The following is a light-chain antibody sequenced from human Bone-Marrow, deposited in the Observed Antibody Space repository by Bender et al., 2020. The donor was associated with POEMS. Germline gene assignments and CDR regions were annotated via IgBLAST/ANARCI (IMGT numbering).Light chain of an antibody. CDR2: GYN. V-gene: IGLV1-40*01. J-gene: IGLJ1*01. CDR1: SSNTGSGYD. Sequence: QSVLTQPPSVSGAPGQRVTISCTGSSSNTGSGYDINWYQHLPGTAPKLLIYGYNNRPSGVPDRFSGSKSGTSASLAITGLQAEDDADYYCNSYIHSSPPAYVFGTGTKVTVL. CDR3: NSYIHSSPPAYV.